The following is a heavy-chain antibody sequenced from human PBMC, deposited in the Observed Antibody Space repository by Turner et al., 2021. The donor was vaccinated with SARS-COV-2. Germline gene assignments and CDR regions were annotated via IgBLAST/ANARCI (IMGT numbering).Heavy chain of an antibody. CDR2: IRQDESEK. CDR3: ATGGYSYHH. J-gene: IGHJ4*02. V-gene: IGHV3-7*03. Sequence: EVQVVESGGGLVQPGGSVSIPCAVSGLTFSSYRMIWVRQAPGKGWEGVANIRQDESEKSYGDSVKGRFTISKENAKNSLDLQMNSLRAEDTAVYYCATGGYSYHHWGQGTLVTVSS. D-gene: IGHD5-18*01. CDR1: GLTFSSYR.